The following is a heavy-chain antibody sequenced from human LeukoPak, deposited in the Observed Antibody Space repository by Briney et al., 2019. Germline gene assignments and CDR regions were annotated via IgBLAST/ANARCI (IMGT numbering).Heavy chain of an antibody. Sequence: PSETLSLTCAVYGGSFSGYYWSWIRQPPGKGLEWIGEINHSGSTNYNPSLKSRVTISVDTSKNQFSLKLSSVTAADTAVYYCASTHCSSTSCYLLDAFDIWGQGTMVTV. CDR3: ASTHCSSTSCYLLDAFDI. J-gene: IGHJ3*02. D-gene: IGHD2-2*01. V-gene: IGHV4-34*01. CDR2: INHSGST. CDR1: GGSFSGYY.